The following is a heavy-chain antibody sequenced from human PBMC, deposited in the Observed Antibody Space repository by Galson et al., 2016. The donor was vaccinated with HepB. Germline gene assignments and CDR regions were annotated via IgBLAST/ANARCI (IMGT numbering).Heavy chain of an antibody. D-gene: IGHD2-2*01. Sequence: ETLSLTCTVSGGSVNSGSYYWSWIRQPPGKGLEWIGYIYYSGSTNYNPSLKSRVTISVDTSKNQFSLKLSSVTAADTAVYYCARSARYCSGTSFYLPYFDYWGQGTLVTVSS. V-gene: IGHV4-61*01. CDR1: GGSVNSGSYY. J-gene: IGHJ4*02. CDR2: IYYSGST. CDR3: ARSARYCSGTSFYLPYFDY.